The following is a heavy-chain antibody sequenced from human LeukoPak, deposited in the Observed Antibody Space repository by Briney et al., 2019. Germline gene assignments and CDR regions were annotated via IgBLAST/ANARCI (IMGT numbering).Heavy chain of an antibody. CDR1: GGSISSGGYY. Sequence: SETLSLTCTVSGGSISSGGYYWSWIRQHPGKGLEWIGYIYYSGSTYYNPSLKSRVTISVDTSKNQFSLKLSSVTAADTAVYYCARAGGSGSHFDYWGQGTLVTVSS. D-gene: IGHD1-26*01. CDR2: IYYSGST. CDR3: ARAGGSGSHFDY. J-gene: IGHJ4*02. V-gene: IGHV4-31*03.